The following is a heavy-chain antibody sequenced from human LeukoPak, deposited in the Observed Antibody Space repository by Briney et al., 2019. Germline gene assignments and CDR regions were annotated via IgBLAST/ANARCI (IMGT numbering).Heavy chain of an antibody. CDR3: AKDSRLLITYFDY. V-gene: IGHV3-23*01. J-gene: IGHJ4*02. CDR2: ISSGGANT. Sequence: GGSLRLSCAASGSTFSSYAMSWVRQAPRKGLEWVSAISSGGANTYYADSVRGRLTISRDNSKNTLYLQMHSLRADDTAVYFCAKDSRLLITYFDYWGQGTLVTVSS. CDR1: GSTFSSYA. D-gene: IGHD3-9*01.